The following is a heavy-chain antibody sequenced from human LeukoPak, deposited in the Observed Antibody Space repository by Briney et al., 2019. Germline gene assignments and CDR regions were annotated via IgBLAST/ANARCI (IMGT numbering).Heavy chain of an antibody. V-gene: IGHV4-30-4*01. Sequence: SETLSLTCTVSGGSITSVDYYWTWIRQPPGKGLEWIGYIYYSGSTYYNPSLKSRVTMSIGTSRNQFSLKLTSVTAADTAVYYCARKSRSTYYFDYWGQGTLVTVSS. CDR2: IYYSGST. J-gene: IGHJ4*02. CDR1: GGSITSVDYY. CDR3: ARKSRSTYYFDY.